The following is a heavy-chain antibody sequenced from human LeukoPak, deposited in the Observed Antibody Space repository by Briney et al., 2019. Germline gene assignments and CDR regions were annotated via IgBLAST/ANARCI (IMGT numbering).Heavy chain of an antibody. CDR3: ARGPLEYCSGGSCYSGRNWFDP. Sequence: ASVKVSCKASGYTFTGYYLHWVRQAPGQGLEWMGWINPNSGGTNYAQKFQGRVTITRDSSISTAYMELSRLRSDDTAVYYCARGPLEYCSGGSCYSGRNWFDPWGQGTLVTASS. CDR1: GYTFTGYY. CDR2: INPNSGGT. J-gene: IGHJ5*02. V-gene: IGHV1-2*02. D-gene: IGHD2-15*01.